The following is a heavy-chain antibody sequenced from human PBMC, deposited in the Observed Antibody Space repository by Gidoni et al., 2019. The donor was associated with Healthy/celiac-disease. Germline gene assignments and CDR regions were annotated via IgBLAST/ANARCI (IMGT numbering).Heavy chain of an antibody. CDR2: FDPEDGET. J-gene: IGHJ5*02. CDR3: ATGRPSGSYFSYWFDP. D-gene: IGHD1-26*01. CDR1: GYTLTELS. V-gene: IGHV1-24*01. Sequence: QVQLVQSGAEVKKPGASVKVSCKVSGYTLTELSMHWVRQAPGKGLEWMGGFDPEDGETIYAQKFQGRVTMTEDTSTDTAYMELSSLRSEDTAVYYCATGRPSGSYFSYWFDPWGQGTLVTVSS.